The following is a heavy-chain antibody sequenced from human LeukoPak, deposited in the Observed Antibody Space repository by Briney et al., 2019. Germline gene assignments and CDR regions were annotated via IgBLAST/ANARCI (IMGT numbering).Heavy chain of an antibody. CDR1: GYTFTSYA. D-gene: IGHD5-18*01. V-gene: IGHV1-3*01. Sequence: GASVKVSCKASGYTFTSYAMHWVRQAPGQRLEWMGWINAGNGNTKYSQKLQGRVTMTTDTSTSTAYMELRSLRSDDTAVYYCARDFAERDTDAFDIWGQGTMVTVSS. CDR2: INAGNGNT. J-gene: IGHJ3*02. CDR3: ARDFAERDTDAFDI.